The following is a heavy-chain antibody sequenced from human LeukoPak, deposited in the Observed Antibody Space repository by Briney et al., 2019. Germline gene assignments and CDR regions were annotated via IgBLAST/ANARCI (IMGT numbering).Heavy chain of an antibody. CDR2: IYYSGST. Sequence: SETLSLTCTVSGGSISSSSYYWGWIRQPPGKGLEWIGSIYYSGSTYYNPSLKSRVTISVDTSKNQFSLKLSSVTAADTAVYYCARKRGYYFDYWGQGTLVTVSS. D-gene: IGHD3-16*01. CDR3: ARKRGYYFDY. CDR1: GGSISSSSYY. V-gene: IGHV4-39*01. J-gene: IGHJ4*02.